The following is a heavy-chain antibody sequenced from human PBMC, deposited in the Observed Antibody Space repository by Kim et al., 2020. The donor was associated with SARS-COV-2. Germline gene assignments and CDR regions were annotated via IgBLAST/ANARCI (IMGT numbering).Heavy chain of an antibody. V-gene: IGHV3-30*04. Sequence: GGSLRLSCVASGFTFSSYAMHWVRQAPGKGLEWVAVISYDGSNKYYADSVKGRFTISRDNSKNTLYLQMNSLRAEDTAVYYCARDRGYCSGGSCYRVRPDYWGQGTLVTVSS. J-gene: IGHJ4*02. CDR1: GFTFSSYA. CDR2: ISYDGSNK. CDR3: ARDRGYCSGGSCYRVRPDY. D-gene: IGHD2-15*01.